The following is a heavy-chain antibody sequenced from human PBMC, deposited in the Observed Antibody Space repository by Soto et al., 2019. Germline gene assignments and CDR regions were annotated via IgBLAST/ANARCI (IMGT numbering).Heavy chain of an antibody. Sequence: GGSLRLSCAASGFTFSSYGMHWVRQAPGKGLEWVAVISYDGSNKYYADSVKGRFTISRENSKNTLYLQMNSLRAEDTAVYYCAGSWHDYWGQGTLVNVSS. CDR2: ISYDGSNK. V-gene: IGHV3-30*03. CDR3: AGSWHDY. J-gene: IGHJ4*02. D-gene: IGHD6-13*01. CDR1: GFTFSSYG.